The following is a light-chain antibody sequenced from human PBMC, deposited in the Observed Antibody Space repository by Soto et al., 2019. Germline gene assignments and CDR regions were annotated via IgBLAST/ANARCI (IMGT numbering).Light chain of an antibody. Sequence: EIVLTQSPATLSLSPGERATLSCRASQSIGSFLAWYQQKPGQPPRRLIYDASNRATGIPGRFSGSGSGTDFPLTLGSLEPEDFAFDYCLQRGNGPPTFGPGTKVNIK. CDR3: LQRGNGPPT. CDR1: QSIGSF. J-gene: IGKJ3*01. CDR2: DAS. V-gene: IGKV3-11*01.